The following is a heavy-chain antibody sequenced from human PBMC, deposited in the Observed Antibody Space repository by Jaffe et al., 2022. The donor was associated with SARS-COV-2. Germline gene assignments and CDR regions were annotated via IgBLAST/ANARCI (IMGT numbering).Heavy chain of an antibody. CDR1: GGSISGGSYY. D-gene: IGHD4-17*01. V-gene: IGHV4-61*02. Sequence: QVQLQESGPGLVKPSQTLSLTCTVSGGSISGGSYYWSWIRQPAGKELEWIGRVHTTGSSNYNPSLKSRVTISIDTSKNQFSLDLTSVTAADTAVYYCARESAVTTLDCWGQGTLVTVSS. J-gene: IGHJ4*02. CDR3: ARESAVTTLDC. CDR2: VHTTGSS.